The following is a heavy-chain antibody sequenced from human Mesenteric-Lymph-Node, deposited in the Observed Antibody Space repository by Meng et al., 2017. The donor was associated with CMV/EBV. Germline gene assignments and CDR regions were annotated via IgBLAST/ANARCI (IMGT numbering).Heavy chain of an antibody. V-gene: IGHV3-49*04. J-gene: IGHJ4*02. CDR2: IRSKAYGGTT. CDR3: TSGHYFGGDCYSPYYFDY. D-gene: IGHD2-21*01. CDR1: GFTFSSYG. Sequence: GESLKISCAASGFTFSSYGMNWVRQAPGKGLEWVGFIRSKAYGGTTEYAASVKGRFNISRDDSKSIAYLQMNSLKTENTAVYNCTSGHYFGGDCYSPYYFDYWGQGTLVTVSS.